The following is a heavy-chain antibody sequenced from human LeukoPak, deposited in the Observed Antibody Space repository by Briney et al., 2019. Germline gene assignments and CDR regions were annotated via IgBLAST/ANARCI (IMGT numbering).Heavy chain of an antibody. CDR2: IKQDGSEK. J-gene: IGHJ4*02. Sequence: GGSLRLSCAASGFTFSSYSMSWVRQAPGKGLEWVANIKQDGSEKYYVDSVKGRFTISRDNAKNSLYLQMNSLRAEDTAVYYCARSRVRPYFDYWGQGTLVTVSS. CDR1: GFTFSSYS. V-gene: IGHV3-7*01. CDR3: ARSRVRPYFDY. D-gene: IGHD1-1*01.